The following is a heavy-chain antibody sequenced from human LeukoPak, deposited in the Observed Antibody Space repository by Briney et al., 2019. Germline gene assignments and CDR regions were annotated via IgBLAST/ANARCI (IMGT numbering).Heavy chain of an antibody. CDR2: IYYSGST. J-gene: IGHJ6*03. D-gene: IGHD3-16*01. Sequence: SETLSLTCTVSGGSISSSSYYWGWIRQPPGKGLEWIGSIYYSGSTYYNPSLKSRVTISVDTSKNQFSLKLSSVTAADTAVYYCARHHWGTKYYYMDVWGKGTTVTVSS. V-gene: IGHV4-39*01. CDR3: ARHHWGTKYYYMDV. CDR1: GGSISSSSYY.